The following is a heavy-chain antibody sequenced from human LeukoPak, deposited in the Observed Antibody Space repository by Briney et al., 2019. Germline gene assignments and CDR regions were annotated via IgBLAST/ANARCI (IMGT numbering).Heavy chain of an antibody. J-gene: IGHJ4*02. CDR3: VKVTAAGFVDH. Sequence: GRSLRLSCAASGFTFDDYAMHWVRQAPGKGLEWVSGIGWNSGGIVYADSVKGRFTISRDNAKNSPYLQMNSLGAEDTALYYCVKVTAAGFVDHWGQGTLVTVSS. CDR1: GFTFDDYA. CDR2: IGWNSGGI. D-gene: IGHD6-13*01. V-gene: IGHV3-9*01.